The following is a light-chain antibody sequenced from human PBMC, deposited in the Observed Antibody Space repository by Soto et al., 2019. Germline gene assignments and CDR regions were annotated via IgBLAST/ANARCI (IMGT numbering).Light chain of an antibody. V-gene: IGLV2-8*01. CDR2: DVT. J-gene: IGLJ2*01. CDR3: TSYASAANYVL. Sequence: QSALTQPASVSGSPGQSITISCTGTSSDVGGYNYVSWYQQHPGKAPKLMIYDVTKRPSGVPDRFSGAKSGNTASLTVSGLQAEDEADYYCTSYASAANYVLFGGGTKLTVL. CDR1: SSDVGGYNY.